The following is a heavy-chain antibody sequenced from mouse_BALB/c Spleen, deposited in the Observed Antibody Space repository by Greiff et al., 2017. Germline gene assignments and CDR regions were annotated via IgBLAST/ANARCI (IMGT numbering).Heavy chain of an antibody. CDR2: ISDGGSYT. CDR1: GFTFSDYY. D-gene: IGHD2-2*01. Sequence: EVKLVESGGGLVKPGGSLKLSCAASGFTFSDYYMSWVRQTPEKRLEWVATISDGGSYTYYPDSVKGRFTISRDNAKNNLYLQMSSLQSEDTAMYYCARVDYYGNDSYAMDYWGQGTSVTVSS. J-gene: IGHJ4*01. CDR3: ARVDYYGNDSYAMDY. V-gene: IGHV5-4*02.